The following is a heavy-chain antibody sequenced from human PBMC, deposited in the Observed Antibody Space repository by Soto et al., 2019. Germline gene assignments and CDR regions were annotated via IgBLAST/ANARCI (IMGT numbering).Heavy chain of an antibody. J-gene: IGHJ6*02. CDR2: INHSGST. Sequence: SETLSLTYAVYGGSFRGYYWSWIRQPPGKGLEWIGEINHSGSTNYNPSLKSRVTISVDTSKNQFSLKLSSVTAADTAVYYCARGRRGYSYGYDYYYGMDVWGQGTTVTVSS. D-gene: IGHD5-18*01. V-gene: IGHV4-34*01. CDR1: GGSFRGYY. CDR3: ARGRRGYSYGYDYYYGMDV.